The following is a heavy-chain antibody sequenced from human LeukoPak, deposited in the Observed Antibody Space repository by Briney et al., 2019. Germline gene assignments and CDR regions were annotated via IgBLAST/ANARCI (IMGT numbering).Heavy chain of an antibody. V-gene: IGHV1-2*02. CDR2: FNPNNGGA. D-gene: IGHD3-10*01. J-gene: IGHJ3*02. CDR3: ARDLYYGSGTAHGDACDI. Sequence: GASVKVSCKASGYKFTAYYMHWVRQAPGQGLEWMGWFNPNNGGANYAQKFQGRVTMTRDTSISTAYMELSRLRSDDTAVYFCARDLYYGSGTAHGDACDIWGQGTMVTVSS. CDR1: GYKFTAYY.